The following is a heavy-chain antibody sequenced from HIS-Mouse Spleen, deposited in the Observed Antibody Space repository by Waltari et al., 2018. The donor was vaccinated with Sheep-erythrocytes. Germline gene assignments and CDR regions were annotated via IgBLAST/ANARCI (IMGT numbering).Heavy chain of an antibody. D-gene: IGHD3-22*01. CDR3: ARIDYYDSSGYYY. J-gene: IGHJ4*02. Sequence: QVTLRESGPALVKPTQTLTLTCTFSGFSLSTSGMCVSWIRQPPGKALEWLARIDWDDDKYYSRSLKTRLTISKDTSKNQLVLTMTNMDPVYTATYYCARIDYYDSSGYYYWGQGTLVTVSS. V-gene: IGHV2-70*15. CDR2: IDWDDDK. CDR1: GFSLSTSGMC.